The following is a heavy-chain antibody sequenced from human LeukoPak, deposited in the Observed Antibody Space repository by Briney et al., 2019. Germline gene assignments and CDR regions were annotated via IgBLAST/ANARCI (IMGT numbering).Heavy chain of an antibody. Sequence: GGSLRLSCAVSGFTFSSYSMNWVRQAPGKGLEWVSFISSGSNYIYYADPVKGRFTISRDNAKNSLYLQMNSLRAEDTAVYYCAALVIPAATSGGFDPWGQGTLVTVSS. CDR2: ISSGSNYI. CDR1: GFTFSSYS. V-gene: IGHV3-21*06. CDR3: AALVIPAATSGGFDP. D-gene: IGHD2-2*01. J-gene: IGHJ5*02.